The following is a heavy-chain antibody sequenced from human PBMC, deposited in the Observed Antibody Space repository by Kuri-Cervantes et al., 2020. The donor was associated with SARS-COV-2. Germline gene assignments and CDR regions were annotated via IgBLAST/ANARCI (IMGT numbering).Heavy chain of an antibody. D-gene: IGHD6-13*01. J-gene: IGHJ3*02. CDR3: ASGGHSSSWAGDAFDI. CDR2: IIPIFGTE. CDR1: GYTFSTYD. V-gene: IGHV1-69*13. Sequence: SVKVSCKASGYTFSTYDISWVRQAPGQGLEWMGGIIPIFGTENYAQKFQGRVTITADESTSTAYMELSSLRSEDTAVYYCASGGHSSSWAGDAFDIWGQGTMVTVSS.